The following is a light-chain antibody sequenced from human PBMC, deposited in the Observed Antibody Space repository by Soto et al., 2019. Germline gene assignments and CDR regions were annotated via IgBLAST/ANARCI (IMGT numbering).Light chain of an antibody. V-gene: IGKV3-20*01. J-gene: IGKJ4*01. CDR3: QQYDITQT. Sequence: LTQSAGTRILTERESAALSSRASQSVSSSYLAWFQQKPGQAPRLLIYGASSRSSGIPDTASGSGSGSEFSCSTASLEPEELAVYYCQQYDITQTFGGGTKVDIK. CDR1: QSVSSSY. CDR2: GAS.